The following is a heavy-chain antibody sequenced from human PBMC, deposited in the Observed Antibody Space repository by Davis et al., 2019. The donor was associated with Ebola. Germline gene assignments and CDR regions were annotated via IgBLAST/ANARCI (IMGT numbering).Heavy chain of an antibody. CDR1: GCTFSSYA. V-gene: IGHV1-69*06. CDR2: IIPIFGTA. J-gene: IGHJ5*02. D-gene: IGHD6-6*01. CDR3: ARVRVYSSSSYWFDP. Sequence: SVKVSCKASGCTFSSYAISWVRQAPGQGLEWMGGIIPIFGTANYAQKFQGRVTITADKSTSTAYMELSSLRSEDTAVYYCARVRVYSSSSYWFDPWGQGTLVTVSS.